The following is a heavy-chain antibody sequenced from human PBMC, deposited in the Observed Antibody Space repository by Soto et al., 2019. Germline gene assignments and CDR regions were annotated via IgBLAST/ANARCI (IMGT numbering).Heavy chain of an antibody. J-gene: IGHJ6*01. D-gene: IGHD2-2*01. CDR2: ISWDGGST. Sequence: EVQLVESGGVVVQPGGSLRLSCAASGFTFDDYTMHWVRQAPGKGLEWVSLISWDGGSTYYADSVKGRFTISRDNSKNSLYLQMNSLRTEDTALYYCAKDQGFSTVVPAANDYGMDVW. CDR3: AKDQGFSTVVPAANDYGMDV. V-gene: IGHV3-43*01. CDR1: GFTFDDYT.